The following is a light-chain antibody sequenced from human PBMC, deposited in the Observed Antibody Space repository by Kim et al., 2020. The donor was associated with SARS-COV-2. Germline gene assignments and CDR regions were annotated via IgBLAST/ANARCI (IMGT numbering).Light chain of an antibody. CDR2: KAS. CDR1: LSISSW. V-gene: IGKV1-5*03. Sequence: SASVGDRVTITWRASLSISSWLAWYQQKPGKAPNLLIYKASSLESGVPSRFSGSGSGTEFTLTISSLQPDDFATYYCQQYSSLWTFGQGTKVDIK. J-gene: IGKJ1*01. CDR3: QQYSSLWT.